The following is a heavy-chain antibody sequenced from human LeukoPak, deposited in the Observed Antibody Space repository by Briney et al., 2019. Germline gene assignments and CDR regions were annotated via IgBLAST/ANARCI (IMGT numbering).Heavy chain of an antibody. CDR3: AKPHTMVRGVITCFDY. CDR1: GFTFSTQS. CDR2: ISSRGVTI. D-gene: IGHD3-10*01. J-gene: IGHJ4*02. Sequence: PGGSLRLSCTASGFTFSTQSMNWVRQAPGKGLEWLSYISSRGVTIYYADSVKGRFTISRDNAKNSLYLQMNSLRAEDTALYYCAKPHTMVRGVITCFDYWGQGTLVTVSS. V-gene: IGHV3-48*04.